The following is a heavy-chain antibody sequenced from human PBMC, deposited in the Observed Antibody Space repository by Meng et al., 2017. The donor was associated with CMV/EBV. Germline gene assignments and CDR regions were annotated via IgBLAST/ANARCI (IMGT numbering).Heavy chain of an antibody. CDR2: ISGSGGST. D-gene: IGHD3-3*01. CDR3: AKDLLSFGVVIRLDY. Sequence: SGFTFSSYAISWVRQAPGKGLEWVSAISGSGGSTYYADSVKGRFTISRDNSKNTLYLQMNSLRAEDTAAYYCAKDLLSFGVVIRLDYWGQGTLVTVSS. J-gene: IGHJ4*02. V-gene: IGHV3-23*01. CDR1: GFTFSSYA.